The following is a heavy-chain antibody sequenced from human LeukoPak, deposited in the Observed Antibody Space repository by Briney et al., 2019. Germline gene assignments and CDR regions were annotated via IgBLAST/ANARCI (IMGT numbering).Heavy chain of an antibody. CDR3: ARAGLGAAADV. J-gene: IGHJ4*02. CDR1: GFTFRNYG. D-gene: IGHD6-13*01. CDR2: IWYDGSNK. V-gene: IGHV3-33*01. Sequence: GGSLRLSCAASGFTFRNYGMHWVRQAPGKGLEWVALIWYDGSNKYYADSVKGRFTISRDNSENTVYLQMNSLGVEDTAVYYCARAGLGAAADVWGQGTLVTVSS.